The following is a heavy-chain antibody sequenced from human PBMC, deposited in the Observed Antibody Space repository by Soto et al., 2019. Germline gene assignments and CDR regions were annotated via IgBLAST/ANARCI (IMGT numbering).Heavy chain of an antibody. CDR2: ISVYNDNT. D-gene: IGHD3-10*01. CDR1: GYTFTSYA. J-gene: IGHJ5*02. V-gene: IGHV1-18*01. CDR3: ARETLGRAEVTDAHNWFDL. Sequence: QVLLVQSGAEVKKPGASVKVSCKASGYTFTSYAISWVRQAPGQGLEWMGWISVYNDNTNYAQKLQGRVTMTTDTSTSTAYMELRSLRSDDTAVYYCARETLGRAEVTDAHNWFDLWGQGTLVTVSS.